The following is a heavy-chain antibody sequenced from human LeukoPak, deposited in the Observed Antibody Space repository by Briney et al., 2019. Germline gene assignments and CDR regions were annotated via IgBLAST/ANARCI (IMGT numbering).Heavy chain of an antibody. D-gene: IGHD3-22*01. Sequence: SETLSLTCSVSDDSITMYYWTWIRQPPGKGLEWIGYVDHTGSTNFNPSLNGRVSISRDTTKNLFSLRLRSVTAADTAVYYCARANYYDTSGYSRGAFDIWGQGTMVTVSS. CDR1: DDSITMYY. V-gene: IGHV4-59*01. J-gene: IGHJ3*02. CDR2: VDHTGST. CDR3: ARANYYDTSGYSRGAFDI.